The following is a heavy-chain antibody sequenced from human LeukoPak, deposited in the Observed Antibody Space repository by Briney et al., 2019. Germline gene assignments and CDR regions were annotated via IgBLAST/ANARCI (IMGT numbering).Heavy chain of an antibody. V-gene: IGHV3-74*01. D-gene: IGHD1-26*01. CDR1: GFTFSSYA. CDR2: INSDGSST. Sequence: GGSLRLSCAASGFTFSSYAMHWVRQAPGKGLVWVSRINSDGSSTSYADSVKGRFTISRDNAKNTLYLQMNSLRAEDTAVYYCARERVGASMDVWGQGTTVTVSS. J-gene: IGHJ6*02. CDR3: ARERVGASMDV.